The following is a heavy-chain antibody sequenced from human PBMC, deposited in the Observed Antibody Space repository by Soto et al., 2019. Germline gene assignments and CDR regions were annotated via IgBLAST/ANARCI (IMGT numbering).Heavy chain of an antibody. Sequence: SETLSLTCTVSGGSMSSYYWSWIRQPPGKGLEWIGYIYYSGSTNYNPSLKSRVTISVDTSKNQFSLKLSSVTAADTAVYYCARSLWFGEPVFDPWGQGTLVTVSS. J-gene: IGHJ5*02. CDR2: IYYSGST. CDR3: ARSLWFGEPVFDP. CDR1: GGSMSSYY. D-gene: IGHD3-10*01. V-gene: IGHV4-59*01.